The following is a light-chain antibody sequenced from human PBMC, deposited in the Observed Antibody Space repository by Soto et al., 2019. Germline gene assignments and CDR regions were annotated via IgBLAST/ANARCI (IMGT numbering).Light chain of an antibody. Sequence: DIQMTQSPASLSASVGDRVTITCRASQSISSYLSWYLQKPGTAPKLLIYAASALESGVPSRFSGSGSGTDFTLTISSLQPEDFATFYCQQTFNTPYTFGQGTKLEIK. V-gene: IGKV1-39*01. CDR1: QSISSY. CDR3: QQTFNTPYT. CDR2: AAS. J-gene: IGKJ2*01.